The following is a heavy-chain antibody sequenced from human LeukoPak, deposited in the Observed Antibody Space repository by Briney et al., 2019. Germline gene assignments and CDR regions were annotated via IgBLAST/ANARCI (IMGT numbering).Heavy chain of an antibody. J-gene: IGHJ4*02. D-gene: IGHD3-22*01. V-gene: IGHV1-69*04. Sequence: ASVKVSCKASGGTFSSYAISWVRQAPGQGLEWMGRIIPILGIANYAQKFQGRVTITADKSTSTAYMELSSLRSEDTAVYYCARGLFPYYYDSSGYIFDYWGQGTLVTVSS. CDR1: GGTFSSYA. CDR3: ARGLFPYYYDSSGYIFDY. CDR2: IIPILGIA.